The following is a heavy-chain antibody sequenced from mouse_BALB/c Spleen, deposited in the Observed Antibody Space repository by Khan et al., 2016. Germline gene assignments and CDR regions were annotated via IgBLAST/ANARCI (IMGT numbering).Heavy chain of an antibody. CDR3: ARGYYGWFAY. CDR1: GYSITSGYS. Sequence: EVQLQESGPDLVKPSQSLSLTCTVIGYSITSGYSWHWIRQFSGNKLEWMGYIHYSGSTNYNPSLKSRISITRDTSKNQFFLQLNSVTTEDTATYYCARGYYGWFAYWGQGTLVTVSA. V-gene: IGHV3-1*02. D-gene: IGHD1-1*01. CDR2: IHYSGST. J-gene: IGHJ3*01.